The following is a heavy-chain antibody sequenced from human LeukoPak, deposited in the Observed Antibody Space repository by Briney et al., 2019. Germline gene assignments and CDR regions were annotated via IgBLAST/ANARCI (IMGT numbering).Heavy chain of an antibody. J-gene: IGHJ4*02. V-gene: IGHV1-2*02. CDR1: GYTFTGYY. CDR2: INPNSGGT. Sequence: ASVKVSCKASGYTFTGYYMHWVRQAPGQGLEWMGWINPNSGGTNYAQKFQGRVTMTRDTSISTAYMELSRLRSDDTAVYYCARAAGKKPAGIYPIGYWGQGTLVTVSS. D-gene: IGHD2-2*02. CDR3: ARAAGKKPAGIYPIGY.